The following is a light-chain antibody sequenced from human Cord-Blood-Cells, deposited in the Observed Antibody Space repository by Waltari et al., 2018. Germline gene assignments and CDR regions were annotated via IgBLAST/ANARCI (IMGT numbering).Light chain of an antibody. CDR1: NIGSKS. J-gene: IGLJ1*01. CDR2: YDS. CDR3: QVWDSSSDRLYV. V-gene: IGLV3-21*04. Sequence: SYVLTQPPSVSVAPGKTARITCGGNNIGSKSVHWYQQKPGQAPVLVIYYDSDRPSGIPERFSGSNSGNTATLTISRGEAGDEADYYCQVWDSSSDRLYVFGTGTKVTVL.